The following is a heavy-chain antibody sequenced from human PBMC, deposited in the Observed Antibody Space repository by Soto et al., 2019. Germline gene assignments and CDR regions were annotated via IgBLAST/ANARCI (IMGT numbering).Heavy chain of an antibody. J-gene: IGHJ4*02. CDR2: VNWNGGSI. V-gene: IGHV3-20*04. Sequence: PGWSMGLSCAASGFTFEVYVMGGSRQAAGKGLEWVSGVNWNGGSIGYADSVKGRFTISRDNAKNSLYLQMNSLRADDTAFYYCVRGSSLNLDYRGQRTLVLVFS. D-gene: IGHD1-26*01. CDR3: VRGSSLNLDY. CDR1: GFTFEVYV.